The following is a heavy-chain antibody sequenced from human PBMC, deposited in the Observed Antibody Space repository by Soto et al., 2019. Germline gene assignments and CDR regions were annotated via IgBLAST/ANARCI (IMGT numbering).Heavy chain of an antibody. CDR1: SGYISSSNW. CDR3: AAGIEQLWFGELGYYYYYYMDV. Sequence: SETLSLTCTVSSGYISSSNWGSWVRQPPGKGLEWIGEIYHSGSTNYNPSLKSRVTISVDKSKNQFSLKLSSVTAADTAVYYCAAGIEQLWFGELGYYYYYYMDVWGKGTTVTVSS. V-gene: IGHV4-4*02. CDR2: IYHSGST. D-gene: IGHD3-10*01. J-gene: IGHJ6*03.